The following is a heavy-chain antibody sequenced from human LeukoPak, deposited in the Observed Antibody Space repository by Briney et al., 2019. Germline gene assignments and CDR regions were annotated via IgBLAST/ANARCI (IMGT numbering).Heavy chain of an antibody. CDR3: ANNQIAAAGTGDFQH. V-gene: IGHV3-53*01. Sequence: GGSLRLSCAASGFTVSNNYMNWVRQAPGKGLEWVSVIYSGGSTYYADSVKGRFTFSRDNSKNTLFLQMNSLRAEDTAVYYCANNQIAAAGTGDFQHWGQGTLVTVSS. D-gene: IGHD6-13*01. CDR2: IYSGGST. J-gene: IGHJ1*01. CDR1: GFTVSNNY.